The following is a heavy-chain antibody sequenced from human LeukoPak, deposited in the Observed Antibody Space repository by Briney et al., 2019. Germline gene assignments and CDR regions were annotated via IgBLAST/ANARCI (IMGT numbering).Heavy chain of an antibody. CDR1: GFTFSSYA. CDR3: TRSDFPSAWFDP. D-gene: IGHD2-21*02. Sequence: PGGSLRLSCAASGFTFSSYAMSWVRQAPGKGLEWVSVIYTGGSTYYADSVKGRFTISRDNSENTLYLQMNSLRAEDTAVYYCTRSDFPSAWFDPWGQGALVTVSS. V-gene: IGHV3-23*03. CDR2: IYTGGST. J-gene: IGHJ5*02.